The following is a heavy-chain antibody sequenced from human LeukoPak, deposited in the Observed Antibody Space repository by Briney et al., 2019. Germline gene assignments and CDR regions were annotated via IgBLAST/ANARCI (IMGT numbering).Heavy chain of an antibody. CDR3: ARDYAGELEGFDP. CDR2: ISYDANIGGNK. Sequence: PGRSLRLSCATSGFTFSRYAMHWVRQAPGKGLEWVALISYDANIGGNKYYADSVKGRFTISRDNSKNTLYLQMNSLRSEDTAVYYCARDYAGELEGFDPWGQGTLVTVSS. CDR1: GFTFSRYA. D-gene: IGHD1-1*01. V-gene: IGHV3-30-3*01. J-gene: IGHJ5*02.